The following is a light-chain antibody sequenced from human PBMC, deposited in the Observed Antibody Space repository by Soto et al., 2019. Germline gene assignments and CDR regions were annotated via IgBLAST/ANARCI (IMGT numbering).Light chain of an antibody. J-gene: IGKJ5*01. CDR1: QSVSTY. CDR3: QHRGNWPIS. V-gene: IGKV3-11*01. CDR2: DAS. Sequence: EIVLAQSPATLSLSPGERATLSCRASQSVSTYLAWYQQKPGQAPRLLIYDASKRATGIPARFSGSGSGTDFTITISSLEPEDFAVYYCQHRGNWPISFGQGTRLEIK.